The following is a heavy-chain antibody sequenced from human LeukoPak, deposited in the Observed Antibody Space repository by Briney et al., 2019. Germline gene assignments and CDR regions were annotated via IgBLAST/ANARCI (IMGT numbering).Heavy chain of an antibody. CDR3: ARIAYYYDSSASSLGY. CDR1: GYTFTGYY. CDR2: INPNTGGT. Sequence: ASVKVSCKASGYTFTGYYMHWVRQAPGQGLEWMGWINPNTGGTNYAQKCQGRVTRTRDTSISTAYMELSRLRSDDTAVYYCARIAYYYDSSASSLGYWGQGTLVTVSS. J-gene: IGHJ4*02. V-gene: IGHV1-2*02. D-gene: IGHD3-22*01.